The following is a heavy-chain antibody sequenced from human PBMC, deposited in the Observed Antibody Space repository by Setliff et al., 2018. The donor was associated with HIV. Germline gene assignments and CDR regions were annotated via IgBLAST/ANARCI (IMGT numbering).Heavy chain of an antibody. CDR2: MNPNSGNT. D-gene: IGHD1-26*01. J-gene: IGHJ4*02. Sequence: ASVKVSCKASGYTFTNYDIHWVRQATGQGLEWMGWMNPNSGNTGYAQKFQGRVTMTRNTSITTAYMQVTRLRSDDTAVYYCARGSFGGSYSSFWGQGTLVTVSS. V-gene: IGHV1-8*02. CDR1: GYTFTNYD. CDR3: ARGSFGGSYSSF.